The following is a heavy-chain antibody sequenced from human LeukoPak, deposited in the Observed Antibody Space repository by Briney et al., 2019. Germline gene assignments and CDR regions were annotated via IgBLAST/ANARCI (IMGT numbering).Heavy chain of an antibody. CDR3: ATESSTFGYWDYSDSASIRLGPFDY. Sequence: ASVKVSCKARGYSFSSHSITWLRQAPGQGLEWVGCISSYNGQAHYAQNLQGRVSMTTDTSTNTAYLDLTSLRSDDTAVYYCATESSTFGYWDYSDSASIRLGPFDYWGQGTLVTVSS. J-gene: IGHJ4*02. CDR1: GYSFSSHS. V-gene: IGHV1-18*01. CDR2: ISSYNGQA. D-gene: IGHD3-22*01.